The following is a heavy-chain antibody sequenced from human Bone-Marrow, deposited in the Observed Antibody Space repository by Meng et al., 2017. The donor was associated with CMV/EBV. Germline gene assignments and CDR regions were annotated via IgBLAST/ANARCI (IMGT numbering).Heavy chain of an antibody. CDR1: GFTFSSYA. D-gene: IGHD2-2*01. J-gene: IGHJ6*02. V-gene: IGHV3-30-3*01. Sequence: GGSLRLSCAASGFTFSSYAMHWVRQAPGKGLEWVAVISYDGSNKYYADSVKGRFTISRDNSKNTLYLQMNSLRAEDTAVYYCANRGDGYCSSTSCYRYYYYGMDVWGQGTTVTVSS. CDR3: ANRGDGYCSSTSCYRYYYYGMDV. CDR2: ISYDGSNK.